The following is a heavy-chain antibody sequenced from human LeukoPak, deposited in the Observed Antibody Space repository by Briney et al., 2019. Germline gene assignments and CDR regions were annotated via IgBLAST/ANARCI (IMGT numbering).Heavy chain of an antibody. V-gene: IGHV3-64D*06. CDR1: GFTFSRYY. CDR3: TVSPRTPDGF. CDR2: ISPNGDRT. D-gene: IGHD5-24*01. J-gene: IGHJ4*02. Sequence: GSLRLSCSVSGFTFSRYYMHWVRQAPGKGLESVSAISPNGDRTFYADSVKGRFSISRDNSKNTVYFQMNSLRTEDTAVYYCTVSPRTPDGFWGQGTLVTVSS.